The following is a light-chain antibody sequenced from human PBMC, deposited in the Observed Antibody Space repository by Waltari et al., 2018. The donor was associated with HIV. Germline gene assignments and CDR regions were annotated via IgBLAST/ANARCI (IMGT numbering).Light chain of an antibody. J-gene: IGLJ3*02. CDR2: EGI. CDR1: SSDVGSYNL. CDR3: CSYAGSSHWV. Sequence: QSALTQPASVSGSPGQSITISCTGSSSDVGSYNLVSWYQQHPGKAPKLIIYEGINRPSGVSNRFSGSKSGNTASLTISGLQAEDEADYCCCSYAGSSHWVFGGGTKLTVL. V-gene: IGLV2-23*01.